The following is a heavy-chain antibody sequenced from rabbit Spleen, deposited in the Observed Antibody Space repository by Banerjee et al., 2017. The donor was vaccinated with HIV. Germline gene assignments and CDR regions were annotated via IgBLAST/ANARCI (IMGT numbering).Heavy chain of an antibody. D-gene: IGHD2-1*01. CDR1: GFSFSDRDV. V-gene: IGHV1S45*01. Sequence: QEQLVESGGGLVKPEGSLTLTCKASGFSFSDRDVMCWVRQAPGKGLEWIACINAATGKPVYATWAKGRFTISRTSSTTVTLRMTSLTAADTATYFCARGSAAMTMVITGFYFNLWGQGTLVTVS. J-gene: IGHJ4*01. CDR2: INAATGKP. CDR3: ARGSAAMTMVITGFYFNL.